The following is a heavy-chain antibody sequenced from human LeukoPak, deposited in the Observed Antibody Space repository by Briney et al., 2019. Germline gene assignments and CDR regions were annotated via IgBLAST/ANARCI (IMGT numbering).Heavy chain of an antibody. Sequence: SETLSLTCVVYGGPFSGFYWTWIRQPPGKGLEWIGEINHSRTTNYNPSLKRRVTISVDTSKNQFSLRLTSVTAADTAVYYCARERGYSGYSPRPYYGVDVWGHGTTVTVPS. CDR1: GGPFSGFY. V-gene: IGHV4-34*01. CDR2: INHSRTT. J-gene: IGHJ6*02. D-gene: IGHD5-12*01. CDR3: ARERGYSGYSPRPYYGVDV.